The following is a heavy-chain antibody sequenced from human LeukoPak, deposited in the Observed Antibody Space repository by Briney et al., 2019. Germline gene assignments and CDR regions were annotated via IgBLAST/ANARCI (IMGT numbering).Heavy chain of an antibody. Sequence: PGGSLRLSCAASGFTFSSYAMSWVRQAPGKGLEWVSAISGSGGSTYYADSVKGRFTISRDNSKNTLYLQMNSLRAEDTAVYYCAKPAGDRNYGDYLHAFDIWGQGTMVTVSS. CDR1: GFTFSSYA. CDR2: ISGSGGST. J-gene: IGHJ3*02. V-gene: IGHV3-23*01. D-gene: IGHD4-17*01. CDR3: AKPAGDRNYGDYLHAFDI.